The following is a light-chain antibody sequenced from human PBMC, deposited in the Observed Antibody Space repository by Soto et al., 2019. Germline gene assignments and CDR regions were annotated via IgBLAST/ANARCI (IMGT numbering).Light chain of an antibody. Sequence: QSVLTQPRSVSGSPGQSVAISCTGTSSDVGGYNFVSWYQQHPGKAPKLIIYDVSKRPSGVPDRFSGSKSGNTASLTISGLQAEDEADYYCSSYTSTDTLYVFGSGTKVTVL. CDR2: DVS. J-gene: IGLJ1*01. CDR3: SSYTSTDTLYV. CDR1: SSDVGGYNF. V-gene: IGLV2-11*01.